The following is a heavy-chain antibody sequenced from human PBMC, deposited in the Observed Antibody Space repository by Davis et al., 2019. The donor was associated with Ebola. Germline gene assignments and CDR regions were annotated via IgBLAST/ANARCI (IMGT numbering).Heavy chain of an antibody. D-gene: IGHD6-19*01. V-gene: IGHV3-48*02. CDR1: GFSFSSHS. J-gene: IGHJ4*02. Sequence: GESLKISCAASGFSFSSHSMNWVRQAPGKGLEWLSYISGDDGGTTYTDSVKGRFTISRDDAQNSLFLEMNSLRDEDTAVYYCARLMRTSGWYSDFWAQGALVIVSS. CDR3: ARLMRTSGWYSDF. CDR2: ISGDDGGT.